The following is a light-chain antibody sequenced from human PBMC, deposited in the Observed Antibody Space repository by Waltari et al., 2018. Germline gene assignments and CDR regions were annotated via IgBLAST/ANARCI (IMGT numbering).Light chain of an antibody. Sequence: EIVLTQSPGTLSLSPGETATLSCWASQSVGRSLAWYQHKRGQPPRLLIYGASTRATGVPDRFSGSGSGTDFSLTISRLEPEDFAVYYCQHYVRLPVTFGQGTKVEI. CDR3: QHYVRLPVT. CDR2: GAS. V-gene: IGKV3-20*01. CDR1: QSVGRS. J-gene: IGKJ1*01.